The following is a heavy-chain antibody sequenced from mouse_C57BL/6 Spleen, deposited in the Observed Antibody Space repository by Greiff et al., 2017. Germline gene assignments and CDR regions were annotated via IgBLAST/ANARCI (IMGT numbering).Heavy chain of an antibody. CDR1: GYAFSSYG. D-gene: IGHD1-1*02. CDR3: ARGGGNDWYFDD. V-gene: IGHV1-82*01. CDR2: ICPGGGDT. Sequence: QVQLQQSGPELVQPGASVKISCKASGYAFSSYGMNWVKQSPGKGLEWIGRICPGGGDTNYNGKFKGKATLTADKSYSTAYMQHSSLTSEDAAVYFCARGGGNDWYFDDWGTGTTVTVSS. J-gene: IGHJ1*03.